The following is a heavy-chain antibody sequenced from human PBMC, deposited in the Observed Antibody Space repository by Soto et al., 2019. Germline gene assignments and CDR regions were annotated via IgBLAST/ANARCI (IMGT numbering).Heavy chain of an antibody. D-gene: IGHD3-22*01. CDR2: IYYSGST. CDR3: AREMYSSDYSPFDH. CDR1: GGSPSGYF. J-gene: IGHJ4*02. V-gene: IGHV4-59*01. Sequence: TSETLSLTCTVSGGSPSGYFWSWIRQPPGKGLEWIGYIYYSGSTNYTPSLKSRVTMSVDTSKNQISLKLRSVTAADTAVYYCAREMYSSDYSPFDHWGQGTVVTVSS.